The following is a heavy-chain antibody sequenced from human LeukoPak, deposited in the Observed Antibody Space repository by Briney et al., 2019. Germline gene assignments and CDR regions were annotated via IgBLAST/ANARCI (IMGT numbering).Heavy chain of an antibody. CDR1: GFIFSTYS. CDR3: AKAVEYYKILTGYAQYYFDY. Sequence: PGGSLRLSCAASGFIFSTYSMTWVRQAPGKGLEWVSAISGSGGSTYYADSVKGRFTISRDNSKNTLYLQMNSLRAEDTAVYYCAKAVEYYKILTGYAQYYFDYWGQGTLVTVSS. J-gene: IGHJ4*02. V-gene: IGHV3-23*01. D-gene: IGHD3-9*01. CDR2: ISGSGGST.